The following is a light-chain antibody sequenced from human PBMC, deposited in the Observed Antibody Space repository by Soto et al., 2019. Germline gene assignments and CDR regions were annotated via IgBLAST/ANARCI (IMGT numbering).Light chain of an antibody. Sequence: EIVLTQSPATLSLSPGEGAALSCRASQSVSRFLAWYQQKPGQAPRLLIYGASNRATGSPSRVSGSGSGTDFTLTISILEAGDFALDDCHQRSTWQLTFGGGTKVEI. J-gene: IGKJ4*01. CDR3: HQRSTWQLT. CDR2: GAS. CDR1: QSVSRF. V-gene: IGKV3-11*01.